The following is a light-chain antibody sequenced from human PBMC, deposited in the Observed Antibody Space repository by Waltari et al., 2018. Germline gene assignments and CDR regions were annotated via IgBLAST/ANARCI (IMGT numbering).Light chain of an antibody. CDR2: GAS. CDR1: QSISKY. J-gene: IGKJ2*01. CDR3: QQSYTTPYT. V-gene: IGKV1-39*01. Sequence: DIQMTQSPSPLSASVGARVTITCRASQSISKYLNWHKQKPGKAPKLLIYGASSLQSGGPPRFSGSGSGTEFTLTISSLQPEDFATYSCQQSYTTPYTFGQGTKLEI.